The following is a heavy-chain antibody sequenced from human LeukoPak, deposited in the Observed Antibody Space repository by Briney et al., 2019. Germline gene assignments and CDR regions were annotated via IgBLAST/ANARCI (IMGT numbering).Heavy chain of an antibody. V-gene: IGHV3-74*01. D-gene: IGHD5-24*01. CDR1: GFTFSNSL. CDR2: IDTDGSTT. J-gene: IGHJ4*02. Sequence: GGSLRLSCAASGFTFSNSLMHWVRQVPGKGLVWVAPIDTDGSTTHYAASVKGRFTISRDNAKNTLYLQMSSLRAEDTAVYYCARDRDGYNYWGQGTLVIVSS. CDR3: ARDRDGYNY.